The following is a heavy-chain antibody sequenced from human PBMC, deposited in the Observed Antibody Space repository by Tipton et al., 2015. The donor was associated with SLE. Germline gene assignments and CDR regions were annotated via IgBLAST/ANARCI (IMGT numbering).Heavy chain of an antibody. V-gene: IGHV4-34*01. J-gene: IGHJ3*02. CDR3: ARGFIAVAGAFDI. CDR2: INHSGST. Sequence: LRLSCAVYGGSFSGYYWSWIRQPPGKGLEWIGEINHSGSTNYNPSLKSRVTISVDTSKNQFSLKLSSVTAADTAVYYCARGFIAVAGAFDIWGQGTMVTVSS. CDR1: GGSFSGYY. D-gene: IGHD6-19*01.